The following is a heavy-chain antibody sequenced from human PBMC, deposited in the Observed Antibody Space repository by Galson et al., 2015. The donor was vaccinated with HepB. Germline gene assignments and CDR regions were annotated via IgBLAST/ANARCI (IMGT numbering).Heavy chain of an antibody. CDR1: GFTFSSYW. CDR2: INSDGSST. D-gene: IGHD3-9*01. V-gene: IGHV3-74*01. CDR3: ARGSRDYDILTGYYMGWFDP. J-gene: IGHJ5*02. Sequence: SLRLSCAASGFTFSSYWMHWVRQAPGKGLVWVSRINSDGSSTSYADSVKGRFTISRDNAKNTLYLQMNSLRAEDTAVYYCARGSRDYDILTGYYMGWFDPWGQGTLVTVSS.